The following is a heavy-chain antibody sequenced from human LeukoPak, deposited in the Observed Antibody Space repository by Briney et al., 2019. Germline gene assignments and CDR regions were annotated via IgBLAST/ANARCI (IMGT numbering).Heavy chain of an antibody. Sequence: SVKVSCKASGATFSSYAISWVRQAPGQGLEWMGGIIPIFGTANYAQKFQGRVTITADESTSTAYMELSSLRSEDTAVYYCARDTTSYCSGGSCYSVFDYWGQGTLVTVSS. CDR1: GATFSSYA. CDR2: IIPIFGTA. D-gene: IGHD2-15*01. J-gene: IGHJ4*02. V-gene: IGHV1-69*13. CDR3: ARDTTSYCSGGSCYSVFDY.